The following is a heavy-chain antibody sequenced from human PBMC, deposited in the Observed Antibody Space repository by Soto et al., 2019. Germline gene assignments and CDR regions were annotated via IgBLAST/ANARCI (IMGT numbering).Heavy chain of an antibody. V-gene: IGHV3-74*01. Sequence: GGSLRLSCAASGFTFSGYWMHWVRQAPGKGLVWVSRINIDGSSTIYADSVKGRFTISRDNAKNTLYLQMNSLRAEDTAVYYCARGGVYCSSISCYFDYWGQGTLVTVSS. D-gene: IGHD2-2*01. CDR1: GFTFSGYW. CDR3: ARGGVYCSSISCYFDY. J-gene: IGHJ4*02. CDR2: INIDGSST.